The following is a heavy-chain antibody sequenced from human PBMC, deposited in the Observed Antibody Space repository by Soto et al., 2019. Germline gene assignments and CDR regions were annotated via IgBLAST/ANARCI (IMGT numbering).Heavy chain of an antibody. CDR2: ISGSGGST. CDR1: GFTFSSYA. CDR3: AKEYYYDSSGYYSVLSPGHNDFHI. V-gene: IGHV3-23*01. D-gene: IGHD3-22*01. Sequence: LRLSCAAAGFTFSSYAMSWVRQAPGKGLGWVSAISGSGGSTYYADSVEGRFTISRDNYNNTLYLQMNSLRAVETAVYYCAKEYYYDSSGYYSVLSPGHNDFHIWGQVTIVTLSS. J-gene: IGHJ3*02.